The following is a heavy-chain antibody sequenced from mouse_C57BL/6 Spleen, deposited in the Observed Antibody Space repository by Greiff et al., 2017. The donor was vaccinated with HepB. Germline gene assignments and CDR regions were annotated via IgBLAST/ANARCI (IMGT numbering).Heavy chain of an antibody. Sequence: EVKVVESGEGLVKPGGSLKLSCAASGFTFSSYAMSWVRQTPEKRLEWVAYISSGGDYFYYADTVKGRFTISRDNARNTLYLQMSSLKSEDTAMYYCTRHYYGSFYYAMDYWGQGTSVTVSS. D-gene: IGHD1-1*01. V-gene: IGHV5-9-1*02. CDR2: ISSGGDYF. CDR1: GFTFSSYA. J-gene: IGHJ4*01. CDR3: TRHYYGSFYYAMDY.